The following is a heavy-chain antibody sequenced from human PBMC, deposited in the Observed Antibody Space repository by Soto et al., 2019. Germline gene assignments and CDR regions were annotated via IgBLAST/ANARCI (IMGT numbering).Heavy chain of an antibody. Sequence: EVQVLESGGGLIQPGGSLRLSCAVSGFTFSSYAMSWVRQAPGKGLEWVSCISGSGGSTDYADSVKGRFTISRDNSKNTLYVQMNSVRDEDTAVYQCAKDLAMVRGVIYYGMDVWGQGTTVTVSS. D-gene: IGHD3-10*01. J-gene: IGHJ6*02. V-gene: IGHV3-23*01. CDR3: AKDLAMVRGVIYYGMDV. CDR1: GFTFSSYA. CDR2: ISGSGGST.